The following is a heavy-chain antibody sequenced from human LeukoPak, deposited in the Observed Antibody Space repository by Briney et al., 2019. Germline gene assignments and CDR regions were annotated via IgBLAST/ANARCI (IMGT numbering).Heavy chain of an antibody. J-gene: IGHJ4*02. CDR2: IYYSGST. Sequence: KPSETLSLTCTVSGGSISSYYWSWIRQPPGKGLEWIGYIYYSGSTKYNPSLKSRVTISVDTSKNQFSLKLSSVTAADTAVYYCARAQVVGATFEHGVVLDGNRGGFYYFDYWGQGTLVTVSS. D-gene: IGHD1-26*01. CDR1: GGSISSYY. CDR3: ARAQVVGATFEHGVVLDGNRGGFYYFDY. V-gene: IGHV4-59*01.